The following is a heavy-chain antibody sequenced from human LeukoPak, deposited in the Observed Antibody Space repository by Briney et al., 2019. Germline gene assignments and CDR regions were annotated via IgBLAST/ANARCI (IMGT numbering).Heavy chain of an antibody. CDR1: GYNFTNYW. V-gene: IGHV5-51*01. D-gene: IGHD2-2*01. CDR3: ARQGPLGYCSSPSCFPSFDY. CDR2: IYPGDSET. J-gene: IGHJ4*02. Sequence: GESLKISCKGSGYNFTNYWIAWVRQMPGKGLEWMGIIYPGDSETRYSPSFQGQVTISTDKSISTAYLQWSSLKASDTAIYYCARQGPLGYCSSPSCFPSFDYWGQGTLVTVSS.